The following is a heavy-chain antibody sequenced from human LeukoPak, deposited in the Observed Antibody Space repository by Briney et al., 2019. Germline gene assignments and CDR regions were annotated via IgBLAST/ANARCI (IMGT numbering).Heavy chain of an antibody. D-gene: IGHD7-27*01. CDR1: GFTFSSYS. V-gene: IGHV3-21*01. J-gene: IGHJ5*02. CDR2: ISSSSSYI. Sequence: SGGSLRLSCAASGFTFSSYSMNWVRQAPGKGLEWVSSISSSSSYIYYADSVKGRFTISRDNAKNSLYLQMNSLRAEDTAVYYCARAPSPGARGWFDPWGQGTLVTVSS. CDR3: ARAPSPGARGWFDP.